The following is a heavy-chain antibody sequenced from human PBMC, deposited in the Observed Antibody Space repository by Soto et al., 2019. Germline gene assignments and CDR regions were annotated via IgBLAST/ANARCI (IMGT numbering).Heavy chain of an antibody. J-gene: IGHJ6*02. Sequence: QVQLVQSGDEVRKPGSSVKVSCKASGYIFVNYGIAWVRQAPGQGLEWMGWISPYSGNTHYASKVQGRLTMTTDTSTSPGYNDPGSLTSGDKAVDYCGMVDKYVTPTPQDVWGQGTTVTVSS. D-gene: IGHD3-16*02. CDR1: GYIFVNYG. V-gene: IGHV1-18*01. CDR2: ISPYSGNT. CDR3: GMVDKYVTPTPQDV.